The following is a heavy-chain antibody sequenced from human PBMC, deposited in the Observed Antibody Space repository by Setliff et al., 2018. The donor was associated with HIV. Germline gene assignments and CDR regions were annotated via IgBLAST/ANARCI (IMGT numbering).Heavy chain of an antibody. D-gene: IGHD2-15*01. V-gene: IGHV3-9*01. J-gene: IGHJ4*02. CDR1: GFTFGDYA. CDR3: AAVFTGEPGRSLDY. CDR2: ISWDSGSI. Sequence: GGSLRLSCVASGFTFGDYAVHWVRQTPGKGLEWVSGISWDSGSIGYADSVKGRFTISRDNAQNSLSLQMSSLRPEDTAVYYCAAVFTGEPGRSLDYWGPGTLVTVSS.